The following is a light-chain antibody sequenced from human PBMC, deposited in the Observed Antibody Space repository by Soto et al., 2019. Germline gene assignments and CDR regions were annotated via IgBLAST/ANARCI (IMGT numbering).Light chain of an antibody. V-gene: IGLV1-40*01. Sequence: QAVVTQPPSVSGAPGQRVTISCTGSSSNIGAGYDVHWYQQLPGTAPKLLIYGNSNRPSGVPDRFSGSKSGTSASLVITGLQAEDEADYYCQSYDSSLSGLVFGTGTKVTVL. CDR1: SSNIGAGYD. CDR2: GNS. CDR3: QSYDSSLSGLV. J-gene: IGLJ1*01.